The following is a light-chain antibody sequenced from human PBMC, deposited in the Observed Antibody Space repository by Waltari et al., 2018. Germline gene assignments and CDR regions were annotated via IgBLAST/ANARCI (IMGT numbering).Light chain of an antibody. CDR3: SSYAGRNTL. CDR1: SSDVGVYNY. J-gene: IGLJ2*01. V-gene: IGLV2-8*01. Sequence: QSALTQPPSASGAPGQSVTISCTGTSSDVGVYNYVSWYQQHPGEAPKLLIYGVSKRPAGAPDRFSGSKSGNTASLTVSGLQAEDEGDYYCSSYAGRNTLFGGGTKLTVL. CDR2: GVS.